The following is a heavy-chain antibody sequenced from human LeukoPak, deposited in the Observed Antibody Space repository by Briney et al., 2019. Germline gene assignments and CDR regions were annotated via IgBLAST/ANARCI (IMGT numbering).Heavy chain of an antibody. CDR1: GFTFRSYN. V-gene: IGHV3-33*01. Sequence: GTSLRLSCAASGFTFRSYNMHWVRQAPGKGLEWVSLIWYDGVNKYYADSVKGRFTISRDNSKNTLYLQMNNLRPEDTALYYCATGARGDGFNPFDYWGQGTLVTVSS. J-gene: IGHJ4*02. CDR2: IWYDGVNK. CDR3: ATGARGDGFNPFDY. D-gene: IGHD5-24*01.